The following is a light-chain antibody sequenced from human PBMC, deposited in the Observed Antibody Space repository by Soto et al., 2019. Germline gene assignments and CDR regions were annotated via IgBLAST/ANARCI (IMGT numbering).Light chain of an antibody. J-gene: IGKJ4*01. CDR2: GAS. CDR3: QQYNNWPGV. V-gene: IGKV3-15*01. Sequence: EIVMTQSPATLSVSPGERATLSCRASQSVSSNLAWYHQKPGQAPRLLIYGASTRATGIPARFSGSGSGTEFTLTISSLQSEDFAIYYCQQYNNWPGVFGGGTKVEIK. CDR1: QSVSSN.